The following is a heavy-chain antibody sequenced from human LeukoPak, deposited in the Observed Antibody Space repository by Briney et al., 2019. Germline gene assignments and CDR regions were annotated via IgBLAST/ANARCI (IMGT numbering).Heavy chain of an antibody. CDR2: ISADNGNT. D-gene: IGHD5-12*01. CDR1: GYTFTDYG. J-gene: IGHJ4*02. Sequence: ASVKVSCKTSGYTFTDYGINWVRQAPGQGLEWMGWISADNGNTNYGQKVNNRVTLTTDTSTNTAYMELRSLRSDDTAVYYCARIGGYDYRDYWGQGTLVTVSS. CDR3: ARIGGYDYRDY. V-gene: IGHV1-18*01.